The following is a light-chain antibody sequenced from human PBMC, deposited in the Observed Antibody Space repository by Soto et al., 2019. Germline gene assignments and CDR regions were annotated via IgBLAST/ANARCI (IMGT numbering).Light chain of an antibody. J-gene: IGKJ1*01. CDR3: QQYGTSPQT. V-gene: IGKV1-5*01. Sequence: QLTQSPSTLSASVGDRVTITCRASQNIGKWLAWYQQKPGKAPNLLISDASRLESGVPSRFRGRGSGTNFTLTISRLEPEDFAVYYCQQYGTSPQTFGQGTKVDIK. CDR1: QNIGKW. CDR2: DAS.